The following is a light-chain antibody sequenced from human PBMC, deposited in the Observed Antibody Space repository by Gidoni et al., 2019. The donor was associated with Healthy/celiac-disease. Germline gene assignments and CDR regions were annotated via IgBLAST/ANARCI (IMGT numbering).Light chain of an antibody. CDR1: KSLLHSNGYNY. Sequence: DIVMTQSPLSLPVTPGEPASTYCRSSKSLLHSNGYNYVDWYLQKPGQSPQLLIYFGSNRESGVPSRFSGSGSGTDFTLKISRVEAEDVGVYYCMQALQTPWTFGQGTKVEIK. J-gene: IGKJ1*01. V-gene: IGKV2-28*01. CDR3: MQALQTPWT. CDR2: FGS.